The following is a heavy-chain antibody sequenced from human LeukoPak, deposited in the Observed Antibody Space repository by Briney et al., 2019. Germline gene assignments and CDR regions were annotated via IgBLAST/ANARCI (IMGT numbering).Heavy chain of an antibody. Sequence: ASVKVSCKVSGYTLTELSMHWVRQAPGKGLEWMGGFDPEDGETIYAQKFQGRDTMTEDTSTDTAYMELRSLRSDDTAVYYCARGEPIVVVPAAIDYWGQGTLVTVSS. CDR3: ARGEPIVVVPAAIDY. V-gene: IGHV1-24*01. CDR2: FDPEDGET. J-gene: IGHJ4*02. CDR1: GYTLTELS. D-gene: IGHD2-2*01.